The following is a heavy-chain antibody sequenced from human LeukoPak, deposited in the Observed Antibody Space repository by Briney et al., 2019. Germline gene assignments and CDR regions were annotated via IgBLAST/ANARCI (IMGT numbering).Heavy chain of an antibody. J-gene: IGHJ6*02. Sequence: GGSLRLSCAASGFTFSSYAMSWVRQAPGKGLGWVSAISGSGGSTYYADSVKGRFTISRDNSKNTLYLQMNSLRAEDTAVYYCAKNLWVRGVISIGTYYYGMDVWGQGTTVTVSS. V-gene: IGHV3-23*01. CDR2: ISGSGGST. CDR1: GFTFSSYA. D-gene: IGHD3-10*01. CDR3: AKNLWVRGVISIGTYYYGMDV.